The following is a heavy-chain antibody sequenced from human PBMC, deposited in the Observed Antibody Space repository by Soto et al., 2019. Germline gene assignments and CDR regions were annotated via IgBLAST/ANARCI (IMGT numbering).Heavy chain of an antibody. CDR1: GYTYTTYG. J-gene: IGHJ4*02. D-gene: IGHD6-19*01. Sequence: QVQLVQSGAEEKKPGASVKVSCKASGYTYTTYGINWVRQAPGQRLEWMGWINAGNGNTKYSQKFQGRVTITRDTSASTAYMELSSLTSEDTAVYYCARGGSGWSLAYWGQGTLVTVSS. CDR2: INAGNGNT. CDR3: ARGGSGWSLAY. V-gene: IGHV1-3*05.